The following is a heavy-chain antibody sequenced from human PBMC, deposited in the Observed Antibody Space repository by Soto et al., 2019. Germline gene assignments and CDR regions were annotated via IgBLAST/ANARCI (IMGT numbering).Heavy chain of an antibody. CDR3: AREGSGTFYT. CDR2: IYTDGST. D-gene: IGHD3-10*01. J-gene: IGHJ4*02. Sequence: EVQVVESGGGFVQPGGSLRLSCAVSGFTVSTHYMSWVRQAPGKGLQWVSVIYTDGSTSYADSVKGRFTVSRHISKNTVYLQMNRLRTEDTALYYCAREGSGTFYTWGQGTLVTVSS. V-gene: IGHV3-66*01. CDR1: GFTVSTHY.